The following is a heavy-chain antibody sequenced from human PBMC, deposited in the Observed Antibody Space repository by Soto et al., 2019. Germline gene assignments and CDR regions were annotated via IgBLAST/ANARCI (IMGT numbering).Heavy chain of an antibody. CDR1: GFSLSTSGVG. Sequence: QITLKESRPTLVEPTQTLTLTCTFSGFSLSTSGVGVGWVRQPPGKALEWLALLYWDDDRRYNPSLNNRLTITKDTSKNQVVLTMTNMGPVXTGTYYCAHYTTTTYMDVWGTGTTVTVSS. V-gene: IGHV2-5*02. D-gene: IGHD1-1*01. CDR2: LYWDDDR. J-gene: IGHJ6*03. CDR3: AHYTTTTYMDV.